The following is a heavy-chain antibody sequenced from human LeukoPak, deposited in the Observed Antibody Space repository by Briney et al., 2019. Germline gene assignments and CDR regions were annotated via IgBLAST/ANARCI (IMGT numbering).Heavy chain of an antibody. CDR3: ARGGFSHGFDV. D-gene: IGHD5-12*01. J-gene: IGHJ3*01. V-gene: IGHV3-74*01. CDR1: GFTFSSFW. Sequence: GGSLRLSCAASGFTFSSFWMHWVRQVSGKGLVWVSRINSDGSSTTYADSVKGRFTISRDNAKNTLYLQMNSLRAEDTAVYFCARGGFSHGFDVWGQGTVVTVSS. CDR2: INSDGSST.